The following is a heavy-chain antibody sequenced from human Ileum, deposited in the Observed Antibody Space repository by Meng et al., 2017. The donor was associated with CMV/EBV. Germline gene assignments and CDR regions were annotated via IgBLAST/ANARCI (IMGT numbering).Heavy chain of an antibody. V-gene: IGHV3-7*01. CDR3: AREAGYCSSTSCQVGENYFDY. D-gene: IGHD2-2*01. J-gene: IGHJ4*02. CDR2: IKQDGSQK. Sequence: GGSLRLSCAASGFTFTYYYMSWVRQAPGKGLECVANIKQDGSQKYYVDSVKGRFTISRDNAKNSLDLQMNSLRAEDTVVYFCAREAGYCSSTSCQVGENYFDYWGQGTLVTVSS. CDR1: GFTFTYYY.